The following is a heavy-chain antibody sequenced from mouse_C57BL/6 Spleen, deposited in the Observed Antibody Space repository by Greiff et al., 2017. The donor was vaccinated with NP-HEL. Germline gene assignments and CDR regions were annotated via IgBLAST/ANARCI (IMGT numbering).Heavy chain of an antibody. CDR1: GFNIKNTY. CDR3: ARSRYGSSSYAMDY. D-gene: IGHD1-1*01. CDR2: IDPANGNT. V-gene: IGHV14-3*01. J-gene: IGHJ4*01. Sequence: EVQGVESVAELVRPGASVKLSCTASGFNIKNTYMHWVKQRPEQGLEWIGRIDPANGNTKYAPKFQGKATITADTSSNTAYLQLSSLTSEDTAIYYCARSRYGSSSYAMDYWGQGTSVTVSS.